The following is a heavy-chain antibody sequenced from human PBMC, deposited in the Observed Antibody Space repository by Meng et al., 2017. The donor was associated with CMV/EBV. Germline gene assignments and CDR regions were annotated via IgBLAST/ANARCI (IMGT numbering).Heavy chain of an antibody. CDR3: AKDSLVLNYYYYYGMDV. V-gene: IGHV3-30*02. J-gene: IGHJ6*02. Sequence: GESLKISCAASGFTFSSYGMHWVRQAPGKGLEWVAFIRYDGSTKYYADSVKGRFTISRDNSKNTLYLQMNSLRAEDTAVYYCAKDSLVLNYYYYYGMDVWGQGTTVTVSS. CDR2: IRYDGSTK. D-gene: IGHD3-10*01. CDR1: GFTFSSYG.